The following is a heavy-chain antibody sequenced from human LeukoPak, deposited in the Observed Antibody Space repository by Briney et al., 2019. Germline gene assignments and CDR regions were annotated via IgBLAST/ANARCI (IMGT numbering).Heavy chain of an antibody. D-gene: IGHD6-19*01. Sequence: GGSLRLSCAASGFTFSSYAMHWVRQAPGKGLEWVAVISYGGSNKYYADSVTGRFTISRDNSKNTLYLQMNSLRAEDTAVYCCARDMGSPQTTQYSSGWYYYMDVWGKGTTVTVSS. CDR1: GFTFSSYA. CDR3: ARDMGSPQTTQYSSGWYYYMDV. V-gene: IGHV3-30-3*01. J-gene: IGHJ6*03. CDR2: ISYGGSNK.